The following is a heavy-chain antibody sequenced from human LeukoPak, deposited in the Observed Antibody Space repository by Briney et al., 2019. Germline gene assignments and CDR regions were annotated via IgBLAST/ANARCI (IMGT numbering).Heavy chain of an antibody. D-gene: IGHD5-18*01. J-gene: IGHJ4*02. CDR3: ARLPGYSYGVDY. CDR1: GGSISSYY. V-gene: IGHV4-59*08. Sequence: SETLSLTCTVSGGSISSYYWSWIRQPPGKGLEWIGYIYYSGSTNYNPSLKSRATISVDMSKNQFSLKVRSVTAADTAVYYCARLPGYSYGVDYWGQGTLVTVSS. CDR2: IYYSGST.